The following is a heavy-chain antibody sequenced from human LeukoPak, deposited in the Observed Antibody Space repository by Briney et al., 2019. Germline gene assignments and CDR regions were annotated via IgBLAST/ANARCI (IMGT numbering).Heavy chain of an antibody. CDR3: AKRCSSTSCYGIYYMDV. CDR1: GSTFSSYA. J-gene: IGHJ6*03. Sequence: PGGSLRLSCAASGSTFSSYAMSWVRQAPGKGLEWVSAISGSGGSTYYADSVKGRFTISRDNSKNTLYLQMNSLRAEDTAVYYCAKRCSSTSCYGIYYMDVWGKGTTVTVSS. V-gene: IGHV3-23*01. D-gene: IGHD2-2*01. CDR2: ISGSGGST.